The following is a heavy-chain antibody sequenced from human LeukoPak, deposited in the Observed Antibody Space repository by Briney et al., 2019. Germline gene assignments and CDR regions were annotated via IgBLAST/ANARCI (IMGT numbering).Heavy chain of an antibody. CDR1: GDSVSSGAYY. D-gene: IGHD4-17*01. CDR2: VYYSGGT. V-gene: IGHV4-31*03. CDR3: ARVYGALDY. Sequence: SETLSLTCTVSGDSVSSGAYYWNWIRQHPGKGLEWLGYVYYSGGTYYNPSLKSRVAISIDTSRNQFSLKLSSVTAADTAVYYCARVYGALDYWGQGTLVTVSS. J-gene: IGHJ4*02.